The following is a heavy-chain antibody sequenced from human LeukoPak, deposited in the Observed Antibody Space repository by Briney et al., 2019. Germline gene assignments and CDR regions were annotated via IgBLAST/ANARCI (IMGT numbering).Heavy chain of an antibody. J-gene: IGHJ1*01. Sequence: GSLRLSCAASGFTFSTYGVYWVRQAPGKGLEWVSSNSGGSSYYADSVKGRFTISRDNSKNTLYLQMNSLRAEDTAVYYCAAGSYRYFQHWGQGTLVTVSS. CDR3: AAGSYRYFQH. CDR1: GFTFSTYG. V-gene: IGHV3-23*01. D-gene: IGHD1-14*01. CDR2: NSGGSS.